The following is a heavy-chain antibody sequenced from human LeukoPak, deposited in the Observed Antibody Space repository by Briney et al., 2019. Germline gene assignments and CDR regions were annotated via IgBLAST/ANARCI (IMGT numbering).Heavy chain of an antibody. CDR2: ISAYNGNT. CDR3: ARVVVVPVDLGYYYYYMDV. D-gene: IGHD2-2*01. J-gene: IGHJ6*03. V-gene: IGHV1-18*01. CDR1: GYTFTSYG. Sequence: GASVKVSCQTSGYTFTSYGYSWVRQAPGQGLEWMGWISAYNGNTKYAQKFQGRVTMTTVTSTSTAYMELRSLTLDDTAVYYCARVVVVPVDLGYYYYYMDVWGKGTTVTVSS.